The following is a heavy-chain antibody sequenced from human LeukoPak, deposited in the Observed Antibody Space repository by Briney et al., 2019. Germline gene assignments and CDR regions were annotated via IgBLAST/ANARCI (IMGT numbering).Heavy chain of an antibody. D-gene: IGHD3-22*01. CDR2: VSSSCDTT. Sequence: PGVTLTLSCAASGYPFSSYAMIWVRRSPGKALEWVSAVSSSCDTTYYTHSVKGRFTISRDNSKNTMSLQINSLRAVDTGVYFCAKAGDGSYYDSRGYYFDFWGQGTLVTVSS. CDR1: GYPFSSYA. V-gene: IGHV3-23*01. CDR3: AKAGDGSYYDSRGYYFDF. J-gene: IGHJ4*02.